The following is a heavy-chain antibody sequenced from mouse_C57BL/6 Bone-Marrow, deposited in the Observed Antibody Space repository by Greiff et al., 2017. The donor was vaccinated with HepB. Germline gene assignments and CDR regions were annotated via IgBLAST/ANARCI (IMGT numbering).Heavy chain of an antibody. CDR3: ARLFYYGSRNFDY. Sequence: LQQSGAELVKPGASVKMSCKASGYTFTSYWITWVKQRPGQGLEWIGDIYPGSGSTNYNEKFKSKATLTVDTSSSTAYMQLSSLTSEDSAVYYCARLFYYGSRNFDYWGQGTTLTVSS. CDR1: GYTFTSYW. CDR2: IYPGSGST. D-gene: IGHD1-1*01. J-gene: IGHJ2*01. V-gene: IGHV1-55*01.